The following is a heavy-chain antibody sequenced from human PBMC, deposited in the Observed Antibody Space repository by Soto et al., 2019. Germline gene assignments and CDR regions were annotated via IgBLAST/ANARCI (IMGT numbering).Heavy chain of an antibody. V-gene: IGHV6-1*01. CDR2: TYYRSKWYN. D-gene: IGHD2-15*01. CDR3: ARVDCSGGSCYGAFDI. CDR1: GDSVSSNSAA. Sequence: SQTLSLTCAISGDSVSSNSAAWNWIRQSPSRGLEWLGRTYYRSKWYNDYAVSVKSRITINPDTSKNQFSLQLNSVTPEDTAVYYCARVDCSGGSCYGAFDIWGQGTMVTVSS. J-gene: IGHJ3*02.